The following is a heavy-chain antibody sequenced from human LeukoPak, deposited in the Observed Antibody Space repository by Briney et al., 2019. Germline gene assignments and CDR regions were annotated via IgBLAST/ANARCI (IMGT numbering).Heavy chain of an antibody. CDR3: VIYYGSGSYDY. D-gene: IGHD3-10*01. J-gene: IGHJ4*02. V-gene: IGHV3-64D*06. Sequence: PGASLRLSCSASGFTFSIYAMHWVRQAPGKGLEYVSAISSNGDITYHADSVKGRFTISRDNSKNTLYLQMSSLRAEDTAVYYCVIYYGSGSYDYWGQGILVTVSS. CDR1: GFTFSIYA. CDR2: ISSNGDIT.